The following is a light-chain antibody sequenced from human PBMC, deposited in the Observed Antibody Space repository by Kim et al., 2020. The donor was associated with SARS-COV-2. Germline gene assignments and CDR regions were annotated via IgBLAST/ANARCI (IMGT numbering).Light chain of an antibody. J-gene: IGLJ3*02. CDR2: NNN. CDR1: SANIGSNT. CDR3: AAWDDNLNAWV. V-gene: IGLV1-44*01. Sequence: GQRVIISCSGSSANIGSNTVNWYQQVPGTAPKLLIYNNNQRPSGVPDRFSGSRSGTSPSLAISGLQSEDEADYYCAAWDDNLNAWVFGGGTQLTVL.